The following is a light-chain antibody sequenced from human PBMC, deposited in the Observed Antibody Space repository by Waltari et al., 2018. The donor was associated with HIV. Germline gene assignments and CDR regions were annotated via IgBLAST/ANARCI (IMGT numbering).Light chain of an antibody. V-gene: IGKV1-16*01. Sequence: DVRMTQSPASLSASVGYRVTITCRSSLQITPYVAWVQQRPGAAPRSLIYDASTLLSGVPSRFSGSGSGSDFTLTISNVQPEDSATYYCHQYNSNPPTFGQGTRLE. CDR1: LQITPY. CDR3: HQYNSNPPT. CDR2: DAS. J-gene: IGKJ5*01.